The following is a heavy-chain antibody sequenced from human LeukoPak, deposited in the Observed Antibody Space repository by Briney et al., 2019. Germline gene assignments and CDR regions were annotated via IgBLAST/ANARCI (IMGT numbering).Heavy chain of an antibody. Sequence: PSETLSLTCTVSGGSISTYYWSWIRQPPGKGLEWIGYIYYSGSTNYNPSLKSRVTISVDTSKNQFSLKLSSVTAADTAVYYCARDPGPAAKSDMDVWGKGTTVTVSS. D-gene: IGHD2-2*01. J-gene: IGHJ6*03. CDR3: ARDPGPAAKSDMDV. CDR2: IYYSGST. CDR1: GGSISTYY. V-gene: IGHV4-59*01.